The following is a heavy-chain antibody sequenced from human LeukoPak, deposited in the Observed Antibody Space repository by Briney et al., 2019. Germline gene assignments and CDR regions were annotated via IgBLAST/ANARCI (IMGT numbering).Heavy chain of an antibody. J-gene: IGHJ4*02. Sequence: PGGSLRLSCAASGFTFSSYGMHWVRQAPGKGLEWVAVISYDGSNKYYADSVKGRFTISRDNSKNTLYLQMNSLRAEDTAVYYRAKGHGDYLYFDYWGQGTLVTVSS. CDR2: ISYDGSNK. D-gene: IGHD4-17*01. V-gene: IGHV3-30*18. CDR3: AKGHGDYLYFDY. CDR1: GFTFSSYG.